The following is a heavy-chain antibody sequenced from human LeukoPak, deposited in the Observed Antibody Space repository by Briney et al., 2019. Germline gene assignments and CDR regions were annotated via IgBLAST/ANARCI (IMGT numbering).Heavy chain of an antibody. Sequence: GGSLRLSCVASGFTFSSYAMSWVRQAPGKGLEWVSGISGSADTAHSADSVKGRFTISRDNSKNTLFLQMHSLRADDTAVYYCAKDTPRPPSYWGQGTLVTVSS. J-gene: IGHJ4*02. V-gene: IGHV3-23*01. CDR1: GFTFSSYA. CDR3: AKDTPRPPSY. CDR2: ISGSADTA.